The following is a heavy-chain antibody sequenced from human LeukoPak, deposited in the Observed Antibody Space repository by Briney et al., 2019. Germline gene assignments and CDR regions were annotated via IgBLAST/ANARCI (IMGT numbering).Heavy chain of an antibody. D-gene: IGHD6-13*01. J-gene: IGHJ4*02. CDR2: INHSGST. Sequence: SETLSLTCAVYGGSFSGYYWSWIRRPPGKGLEWIGEINHSGSTNYNPSLKSRVTISVDTSKNQFSLKLSSVTAADTAVYYCARGRVSSSFGPIDYWGQGTLVTVSS. CDR3: ARGRVSSSFGPIDY. V-gene: IGHV4-34*01. CDR1: GGSFSGYY.